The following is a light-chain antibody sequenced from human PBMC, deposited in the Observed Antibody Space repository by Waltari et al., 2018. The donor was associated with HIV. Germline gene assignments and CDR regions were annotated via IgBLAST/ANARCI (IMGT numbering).Light chain of an antibody. J-gene: IGLJ1*01. CDR2: EVT. V-gene: IGLV2-23*02. CDR1: GSDIGYSAL. CDR3: CSGTTRGSHV. Sequence: QSALTQPASLSASPAQSITISCTGAGSDIGYSALVSWYPQYPAQAPKLMNYEVTKRTSGFSSRFSASKSGNEASLTISERRTFDEAVYYWCSGTTRGSHVFGSGTKVTVL.